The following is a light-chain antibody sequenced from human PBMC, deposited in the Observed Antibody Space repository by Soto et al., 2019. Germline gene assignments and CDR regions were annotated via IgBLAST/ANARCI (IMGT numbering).Light chain of an antibody. CDR2: GAS. Sequence: EIAMTQSPAILSASPGERATLSCGASQSVSSNLAWYQQKPGQAPSLLIYGASTMATGTPARFSGSGSGTEFTLTISSLQSEDFAVYYCQQYNNWPRTFGQGTKVEIK. V-gene: IGKV3-15*01. CDR1: QSVSSN. CDR3: QQYNNWPRT. J-gene: IGKJ1*01.